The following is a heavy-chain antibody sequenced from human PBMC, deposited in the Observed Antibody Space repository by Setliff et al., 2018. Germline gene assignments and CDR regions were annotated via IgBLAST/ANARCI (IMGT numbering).Heavy chain of an antibody. D-gene: IGHD3-22*01. Sequence: ASVKVSCKASGYPFTNYGITWVRQAPGQGLEWLGWISTYNVNTTYAQKLQDRVTMTTDTSASTAYMELRSLRSDDTAVYYCARRNFYYDSSGFALYYYYMDVWGKGTTVTVSS. CDR2: ISTYNVNT. J-gene: IGHJ6*03. CDR3: ARRNFYYDSSGFALYYYYMDV. CDR1: GYPFTNYG. V-gene: IGHV1-18*01.